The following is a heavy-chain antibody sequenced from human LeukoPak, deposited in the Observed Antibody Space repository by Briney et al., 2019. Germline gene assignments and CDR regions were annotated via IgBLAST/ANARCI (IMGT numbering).Heavy chain of an antibody. CDR1: GGSINSDH. Sequence: SETLSLTCTVSGGSINSDHWSWIPQPPGKGLGWIGCISYTGSTHYNPSLKSRVTILVDTSKNHFSLKLSSVTAADTAVYYCASVRGLGVITPYLDYWGQGTLVTVSS. D-gene: IGHD3-16*02. J-gene: IGHJ4*02. V-gene: IGHV4-59*08. CDR3: ASVRGLGVITPYLDY. CDR2: ISYTGST.